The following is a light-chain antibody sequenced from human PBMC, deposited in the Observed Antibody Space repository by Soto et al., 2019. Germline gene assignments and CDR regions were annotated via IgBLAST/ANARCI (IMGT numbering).Light chain of an antibody. CDR3: QQYYTTPTGT. CDR1: QSVFSRFRNKNY. V-gene: IGKV4-1*01. J-gene: IGKJ1*01. CDR2: WAS. Sequence: DIVMTQSPDSLTLSLGERATINCKSSQSVFSRFRNKNYLAWFQQKPGQPPRLLIYWASTRESGVSDRFSGSGSWTDFTLTINSLQAEDVAVYYCQQYYTTPTGTFGQGTKVEVK.